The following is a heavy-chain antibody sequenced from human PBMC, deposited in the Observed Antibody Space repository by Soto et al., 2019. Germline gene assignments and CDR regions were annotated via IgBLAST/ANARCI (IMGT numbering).Heavy chain of an antibody. J-gene: IGHJ6*02. Sequence: ASVKVSCKASGYTFTGYYMHWVRQAPGQGLEWMGWINLNCGGTNYAQNFQGWFTMTRDTSISTAYMVLSRLRSDDTAVFYCARDFKYSSSWDNPYYYYYGMDVWGQGTTVTVSS. CDR1: GYTFTGYY. V-gene: IGHV1-2*04. CDR3: ARDFKYSSSWDNPYYYYYGMDV. CDR2: INLNCGGT. D-gene: IGHD6-6*01.